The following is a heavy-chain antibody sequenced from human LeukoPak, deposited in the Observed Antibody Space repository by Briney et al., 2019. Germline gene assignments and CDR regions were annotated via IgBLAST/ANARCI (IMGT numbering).Heavy chain of an antibody. J-gene: IGHJ4*02. D-gene: IGHD3-22*01. CDR3: AKLGGYYDSSSGSFDY. V-gene: IGHV3-30*18. Sequence: GGSLRLSCGASGFTFSSYGMHWVRQAPGKGLEWVAVISYDGSNKYYADSVKGRFTISRDNSKNTLYLQMNSLRAEDTAVYYCAKLGGYYDSSSGSFDYWGQGTLVTVSS. CDR2: ISYDGSNK. CDR1: GFTFSSYG.